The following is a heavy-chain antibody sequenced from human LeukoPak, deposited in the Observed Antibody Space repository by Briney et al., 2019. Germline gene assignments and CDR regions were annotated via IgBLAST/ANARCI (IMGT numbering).Heavy chain of an antibody. CDR3: ARGNGVGSSWYDWFDP. CDR2: INPNSGGT. Sequence: ASVKVSCKASGYTFTGYYMHWVRHAPGQGLEWMGRINPNSGGTNYAQKFQGRVTMTRDTSISTAYMELSRLRSDDTDVYYCARGNGVGSSWYDWFDPWGQGTLVTVSS. V-gene: IGHV1-2*05. J-gene: IGHJ5*02. CDR1: GYTFTGYY. D-gene: IGHD6-13*01.